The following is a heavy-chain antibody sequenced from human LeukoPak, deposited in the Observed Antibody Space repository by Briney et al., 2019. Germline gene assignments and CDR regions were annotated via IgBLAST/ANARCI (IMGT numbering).Heavy chain of an antibody. CDR1: GFTFDDYG. CDR2: INWYGAST. V-gene: IGHV3-20*04. D-gene: IGHD3-10*02. CDR3: ARSRFGELDSDY. J-gene: IGHJ4*02. Sequence: GGSLGLSCAASGFTFDDYGMSWVRQAPGKGLEWVSTINWYGASTGYADSVKGRFTISRDNAKNSLYLQMNSLRAEDTALYYCARSRFGELDSDYWGQGTLVTVSS.